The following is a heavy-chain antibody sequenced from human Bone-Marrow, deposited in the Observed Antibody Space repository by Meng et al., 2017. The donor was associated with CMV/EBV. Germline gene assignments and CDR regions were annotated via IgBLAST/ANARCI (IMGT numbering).Heavy chain of an antibody. CDR3: ARDGRFVVTPPV. D-gene: IGHD3-3*01. V-gene: IGHV3-7*01. J-gene: IGHJ4*02. CDR1: GFTFSSYW. Sequence: GGSRRLSCAASGFTFSSYWMSWVRQTPGKGLEWVATIKQDGSDKYYVDSVKGRFTISRDNAKSSLSLQMNSLRADDTAVYYCARDGRFVVTPPVWGQGTLVTVSS. CDR2: IKQDGSDK.